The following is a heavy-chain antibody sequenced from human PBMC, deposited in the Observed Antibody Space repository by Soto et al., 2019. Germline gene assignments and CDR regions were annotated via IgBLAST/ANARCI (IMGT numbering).Heavy chain of an antibody. J-gene: IGHJ3*02. Sequence: QLQLQESGPGLVKPSETLSLTCTVSGGSISSSSYYWGWIRQPPGKGLEWIGSIYYSGSTYYNPSLKSRVTISVDTSKNQFSLKLSSVTAADTAVYYCARPYRGYDQKACDIWRQGTMVTVSS. CDR2: IYYSGST. CDR3: ARPYRGYDQKACDI. V-gene: IGHV4-39*01. D-gene: IGHD5-12*01. CDR1: GGSISSSSYY.